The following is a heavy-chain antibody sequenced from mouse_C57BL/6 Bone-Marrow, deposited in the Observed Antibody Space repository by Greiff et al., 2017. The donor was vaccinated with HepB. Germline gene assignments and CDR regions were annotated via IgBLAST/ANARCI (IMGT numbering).Heavy chain of an antibody. V-gene: IGHV1-72*01. Sequence: QVQLQQPGAELVKPGASVKLSCKASGYTFTSYWMHWVKQRPGRGLEWIGRIVPNSGGTKYNEKFKSKATLTVDKPSSTAYMQLSILTSEDSAVDYCAGQLLYYAMDYWGQGTSVTVSS. D-gene: IGHD3-2*01. CDR1: GYTFTSYW. CDR3: AGQLLYYAMDY. J-gene: IGHJ4*01. CDR2: IVPNSGGT.